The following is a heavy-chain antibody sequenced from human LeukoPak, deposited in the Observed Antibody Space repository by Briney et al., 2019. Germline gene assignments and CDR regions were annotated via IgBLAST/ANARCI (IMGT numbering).Heavy chain of an antibody. J-gene: IGHJ3*02. CDR2: INPSGGST. D-gene: IGHD3-22*01. Sequence: TSVKVSCKASGYNFTSYYMHWVRQAPGQGLEWMGIINPSGGSTSYAQKFQGRVTVTRDTSTSTVYMELSSLRSEDTAVYYCARVYPSVVKSAFDIWGQGTMVTVSS. V-gene: IGHV1-46*01. CDR1: GYNFTSYY. CDR3: ARVYPSVVKSAFDI.